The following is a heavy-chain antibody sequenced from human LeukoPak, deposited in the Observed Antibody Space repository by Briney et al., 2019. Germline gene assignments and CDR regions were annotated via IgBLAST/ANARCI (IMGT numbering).Heavy chain of an antibody. CDR3: AKDNSYYYDSSGYYGGY. CDR2: IRYDGSNK. D-gene: IGHD3-22*01. Sequence: PGGSLRLSCAASGFTFSSYGMHWVRQAPGKGLEWVAFIRYDGSNKYYADSVKGRFTISRDNSKNTLYLQMNSLRAEDTAVYYCAKDNSYYYDSSGYYGGYWGQGTLVTVSS. CDR1: GFTFSSYG. J-gene: IGHJ4*02. V-gene: IGHV3-30*02.